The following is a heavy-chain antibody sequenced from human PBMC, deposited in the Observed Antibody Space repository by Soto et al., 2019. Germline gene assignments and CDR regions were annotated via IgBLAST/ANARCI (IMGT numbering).Heavy chain of an antibody. Sequence: VKISCEGCGCSYTSYWIASVRQKPGKGLEWMGIIYPGDSDTRYSPSFQGQVTISADKSISTAYLQWSSLKASDTAMYYCARSIASIAARLNYYYSGMDVWGQGTTVTVSS. CDR3: ARSIASIAARLNYYYSGMDV. D-gene: IGHD6-6*01. CDR2: IYPGDSDT. CDR1: GCSYTSYW. J-gene: IGHJ6*02. V-gene: IGHV5-51*01.